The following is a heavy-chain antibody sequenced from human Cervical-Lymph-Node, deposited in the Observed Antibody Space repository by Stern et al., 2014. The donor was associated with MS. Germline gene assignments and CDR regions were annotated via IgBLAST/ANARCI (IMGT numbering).Heavy chain of an antibody. V-gene: IGHV2-5*02. CDR1: GFSFSRGVA. D-gene: IGHD6-13*01. CDR3: AHKGIQLVHCFDS. CDR2: LYCDGVT. Sequence: QVTLKESGPTLVKPTQTLTLTCTFSGFSFSRGVAVGWFRQPPGKAPEWLVLLYCDGVTPYRPFLKNRLPITKDPLRNMGVLTMTNMDPEDTATYYCAHKGIQLVHCFDSWGQGTPVTVSS. J-gene: IGHJ4*02.